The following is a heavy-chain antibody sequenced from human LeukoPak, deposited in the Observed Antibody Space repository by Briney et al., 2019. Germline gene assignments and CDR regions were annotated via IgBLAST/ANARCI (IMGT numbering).Heavy chain of an antibody. CDR3: ASAGNPHYFDF. J-gene: IGHJ4*02. Sequence: KSSETLSLTCTVSGVSISSHYWSWIRQSPGKRLEWIGNIYYTGSTNYNPSLQSRVAISIDTSKNQFSLTPNSVTAADAAVYYCASAGNPHYFDFWGQGPLVTVSS. CDR1: GVSISSHY. CDR2: IYYTGST. V-gene: IGHV4-59*11.